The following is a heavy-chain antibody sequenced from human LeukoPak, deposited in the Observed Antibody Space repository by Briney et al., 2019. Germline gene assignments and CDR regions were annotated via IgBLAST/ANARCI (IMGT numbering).Heavy chain of an antibody. CDR2: IHRSGSP. D-gene: IGHD5-18*01. J-gene: IGHJ2*01. CDR1: LDSTTSNF. V-gene: IGHV4-4*02. CDR3: ARFHVHGYNSGLDL. Sequence: SETLSLTCTVSLDSTTSNFWSWVRQPPGKGLEWIGEIHRSGSPNYNPSLQSRVTISIDRSRNQIALELSSVTAADTAVYYCARFHVHGYNSGLDLWGRGTLVTVSS.